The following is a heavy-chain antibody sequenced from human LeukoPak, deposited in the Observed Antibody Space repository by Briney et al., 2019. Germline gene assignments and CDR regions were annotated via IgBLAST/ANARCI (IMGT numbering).Heavy chain of an antibody. CDR2: IKQDGSVK. V-gene: IGHV3-7*03. CDR1: GFTFSTYW. Sequence: GGSLRLSCAASGFTFSTYWMTWLRQAPGRGPEWVANIKQDGSVKYYVDSLKGRFTISRDNVKNSLYLQMNSVGAEDTAVYYCARAYHDILTGYHHDAFDIWGQGTMVTVSS. D-gene: IGHD3-9*01. J-gene: IGHJ3*02. CDR3: ARAYHDILTGYHHDAFDI.